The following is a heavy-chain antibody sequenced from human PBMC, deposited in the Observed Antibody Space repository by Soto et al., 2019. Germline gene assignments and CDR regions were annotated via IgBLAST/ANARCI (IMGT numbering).Heavy chain of an antibody. V-gene: IGHV4-39*01. Sequence: SETLSLTCAVSGGSIGTSAYYWGWIRQAPGKGLEWIGSINHSGNTYLSPSLKDRGTMSVDTSKNRFSLKLRSATAADTGLYYCSRRAPEGFDPWGQGTLVTVSS. J-gene: IGHJ5*02. CDR3: SRRAPEGFDP. CDR2: INHSGNT. CDR1: GGSIGTSAYY.